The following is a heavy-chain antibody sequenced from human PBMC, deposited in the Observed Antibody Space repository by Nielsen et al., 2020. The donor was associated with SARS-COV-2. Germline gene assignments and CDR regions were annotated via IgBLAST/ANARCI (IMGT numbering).Heavy chain of an antibody. CDR2: IFYVGDT. J-gene: IGHJ4*02. CDR1: GGSISSSSYY. D-gene: IGHD6-19*01. CDR3: AREFRLIAVAGYFDY. V-gene: IGHV4-39*07. Sequence: SETLSLTCSVSGGSISSSSYYWGWIRQPPGKGLEWIGTIFYVGDTYYNPSLQSRLTISVDTSKNQFSLKLSSVTAADTAVYYCAREFRLIAVAGYFDYWGQGTLVTVSS.